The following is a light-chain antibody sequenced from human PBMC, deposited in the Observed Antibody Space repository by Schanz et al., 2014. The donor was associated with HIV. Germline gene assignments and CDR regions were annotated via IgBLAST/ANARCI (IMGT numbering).Light chain of an antibody. CDR1: QSVSSN. CDR2: GAS. V-gene: IGKV3D-15*01. Sequence: EIVLTQSPATLSVSPGERATLSCRASQSVSSNVAWYRQKPGQAPRLLIYGASTRATAIPARFSGSGSGTEFTLTISSLQSEDVAVYYCQQYNNWPGTFGQGTKVEIK. CDR3: QQYNNWPGT. J-gene: IGKJ1*01.